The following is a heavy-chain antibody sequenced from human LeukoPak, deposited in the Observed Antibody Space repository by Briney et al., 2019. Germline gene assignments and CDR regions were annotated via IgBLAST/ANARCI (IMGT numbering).Heavy chain of an antibody. D-gene: IGHD2-15*01. V-gene: IGHV3-11*01. CDR2: ISGSGNKI. Sequence: GGSLRLSCAASGFTFSDYYMTWIRQAPGKGLEWISYISGSGNKIYYADSLKGRITISRDNAKNSLFLQMNSLRAEDTAVYYCARVLRYCSGGNCYSGGLGYMDVWGKGTTVTISS. J-gene: IGHJ6*03. CDR1: GFTFSDYY. CDR3: ARVLRYCSGGNCYSGGLGYMDV.